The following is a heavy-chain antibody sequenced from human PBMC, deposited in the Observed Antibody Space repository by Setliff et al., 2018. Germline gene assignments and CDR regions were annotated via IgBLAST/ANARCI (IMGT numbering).Heavy chain of an antibody. CDR3: ARGDFYYYFYMDV. CDR2: IISMFGTT. J-gene: IGHJ6*03. CDR1: GGTFGTYA. Sequence: SVKVSCKASGGTFGTYAISWVRQAPGQGLEWMGGIISMFGTTDYAQKFQGRVTITTDKSTSTAYMELSSLRSEDTAIYYCARGDFYYYFYMDVWGKGTTVTVSS. V-gene: IGHV1-69*05.